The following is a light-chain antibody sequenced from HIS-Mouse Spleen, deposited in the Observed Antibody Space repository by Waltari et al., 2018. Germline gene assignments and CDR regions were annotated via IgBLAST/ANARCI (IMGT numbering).Light chain of an antibody. CDR3: YSADSKCNHSV. J-gene: IGLJ2*01. Sequence: SYELTQPPSQSVSPGQTARLTCSGNVLPKKYAYWYQQKSGQATGLVIYDDSKRPSGIPGRFSGSSAGEMATLTISGARVEDGADYYCYSADSKCNHSVIGGGTKLTVL. V-gene: IGLV3-10*01. CDR1: VLPKKY. CDR2: DDS.